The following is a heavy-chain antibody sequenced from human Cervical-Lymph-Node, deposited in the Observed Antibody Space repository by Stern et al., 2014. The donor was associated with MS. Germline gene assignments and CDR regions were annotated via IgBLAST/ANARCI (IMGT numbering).Heavy chain of an antibody. CDR1: GFTFSSYG. V-gene: IGHV3-33*01. CDR2: AWYDGSTA. Sequence: VQLVESGGGVVQPGTSLRLSCAASGFTFSSYGMHWVRQAPGKGLEWGALAWYDGSTAYYTNPVKGRFTISRDNSKNTLSLQMNSLTAEDTAVYYCARGHIPYAYNYLFDYWGQGTLVTVSS. CDR3: ARGHIPYAYNYLFDY. D-gene: IGHD5-24*01. J-gene: IGHJ4*02.